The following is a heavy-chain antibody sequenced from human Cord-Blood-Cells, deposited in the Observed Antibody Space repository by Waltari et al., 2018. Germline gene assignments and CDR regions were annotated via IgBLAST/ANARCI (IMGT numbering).Heavy chain of an antibody. CDR1: GYNPPALS. CDR3: ATGGAYYYGSGSYSDAFDI. D-gene: IGHD3-10*01. Sequence: HLVQSGAQRNTPAALVNIYCHVSGYNPPALSINDTRQGPAKRLDWLGGFDPEDGETIYAQKFQGRVTMTEDTSTDTAYMELSSLRSEDTAVYYCATGGAYYYGSGSYSDAFDIWGQGTMVTVSS. J-gene: IGHJ3*02. CDR2: FDPEDGET. V-gene: IGHV1-24*01.